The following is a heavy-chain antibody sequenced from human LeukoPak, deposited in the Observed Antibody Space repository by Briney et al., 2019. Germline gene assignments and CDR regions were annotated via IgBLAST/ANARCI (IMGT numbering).Heavy chain of an antibody. CDR1: GYSFTSYW. D-gene: IGHD3-10*01. V-gene: IGHV5-51*01. CDR2: IYPGDSDT. Sequence: SGESLKISCKGSGYSFTSYWIGWVRQMPGKGLEWMGIIYPGDSDTRYSPSFQGQVTISADKSISTAYLQWSSLKASDTAMYYCASSPGQAQGILLWGLFDIWGQGTMVTVSS. CDR3: ASSPGQAQGILLWGLFDI. J-gene: IGHJ3*02.